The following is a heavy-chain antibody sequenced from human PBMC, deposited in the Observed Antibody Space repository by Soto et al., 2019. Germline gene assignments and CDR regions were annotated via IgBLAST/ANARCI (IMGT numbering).Heavy chain of an antibody. J-gene: IGHJ4*02. D-gene: IGHD6-19*01. CDR3: ARDIAVADAFDY. Sequence: QVQLVESGGGVVQPGRSLRLSCAASGFTFSSYGMHWVRQAPGKGLEWVAVIWYDGSNKYYADSVKGRFTISRDNSKNTLYLQMNSLRADDTAVYYCARDIAVADAFDYWGQGTLVTVSS. CDR2: IWYDGSNK. V-gene: IGHV3-33*01. CDR1: GFTFSSYG.